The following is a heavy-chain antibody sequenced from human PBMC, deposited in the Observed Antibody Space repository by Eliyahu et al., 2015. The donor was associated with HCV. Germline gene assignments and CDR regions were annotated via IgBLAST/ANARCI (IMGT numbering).Heavy chain of an antibody. CDR2: VIPNSGGT. CDR1: GYXFTGYN. D-gene: IGHD3-3*02. Sequence: QVQLVQSGAEVKKPGASVRVSXXASGYXFTGYNIHGVRXXLGXGXEWMGRVIPNSGGTNYAQKFQGRVTMTGDTSISTAYMELTSLRSDDTAVYFCARGSFYSFEYWGQGTQVTVSS. CDR3: ARGSFYSFEY. V-gene: IGHV1-2*06. J-gene: IGHJ4*02.